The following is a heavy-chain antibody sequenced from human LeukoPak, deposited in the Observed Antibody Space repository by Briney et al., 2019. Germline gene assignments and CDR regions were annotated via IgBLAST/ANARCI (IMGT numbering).Heavy chain of an antibody. J-gene: IGHJ4*02. V-gene: IGHV3-23*01. CDR3: AKVVGTGTTPTDY. CDR1: GFTFSNYA. CDR2: ISGSGSNT. Sequence: GGSLRLSCAASGFTFSNYAMTWVRQAPGKGLECVSVISGSGSNTDYADSVKGRFTISRDNSKNTLSLQMDSLRAEDTAVYCCAKVVGTGTTPTDYWGQGTLVTVSS. D-gene: IGHD1-1*01.